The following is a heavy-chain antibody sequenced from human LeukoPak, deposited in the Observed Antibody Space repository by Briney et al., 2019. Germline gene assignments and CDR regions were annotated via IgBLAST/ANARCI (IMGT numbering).Heavy chain of an antibody. Sequence: SETLSLTCAVYGGSFSGYYWSWIRQPPGKGLEWIGEINHSGSTNYNPSLKILLTISVHTSTNHFSLKLTSVTAAHTAVYYCAREWRRRITMVRGVIIPGPSPLDPWGQGTLVTVSS. V-gene: IGHV4-34*01. CDR1: GGSFSGYY. CDR3: AREWRRRITMVRGVIIPGPSPLDP. J-gene: IGHJ5*02. CDR2: INHSGST. D-gene: IGHD3-10*01.